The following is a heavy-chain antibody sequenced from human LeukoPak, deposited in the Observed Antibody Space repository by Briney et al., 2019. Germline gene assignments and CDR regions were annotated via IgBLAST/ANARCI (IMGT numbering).Heavy chain of an antibody. CDR1: GGSISSYY. J-gene: IGHJ2*01. CDR3: ARGRELWWYFDL. CDR2: IYYSGST. Sequence: ASETLSLTCTVSGGSISSYYWSWIRQPPGKGLEWIGYIYYSGSTNYNPSLKSRVTISVDTSKNQFSLKLSSVTAADTAVYYCARGRELWWYFDLSSRGTLVTVSS. D-gene: IGHD2-21*01. V-gene: IGHV4-59*01.